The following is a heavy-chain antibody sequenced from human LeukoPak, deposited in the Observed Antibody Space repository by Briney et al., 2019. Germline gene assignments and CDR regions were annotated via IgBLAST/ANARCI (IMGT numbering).Heavy chain of an antibody. J-gene: IGHJ4*02. CDR1: GASISSGTYY. Sequence: PSETLSLTCTVSGASISSGTYYWGWIRQPPGKGLEWIGYIYSSGSTYYSPSLKSRLTISVDTSKNQFSLKLSSVTAADTAVYYCARAPLRAPDYWGQGTLVTVSS. V-gene: IGHV4-39*01. D-gene: IGHD4-17*01. CDR2: IYSSGST. CDR3: ARAPLRAPDY.